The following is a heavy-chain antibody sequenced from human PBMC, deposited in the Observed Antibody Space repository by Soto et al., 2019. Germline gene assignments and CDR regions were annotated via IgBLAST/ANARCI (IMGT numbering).Heavy chain of an antibody. CDR1: GGTFSSYA. D-gene: IGHD3-16*01. CDR2: IIPIFGTA. J-gene: IGHJ4*01. CDR3: ATAGYTRAMITFGGDADGYFDY. Sequence: QVQLVQSGAEVKKPGSSVKVSCKASGGTFSSYAISWVRQAPGQGLEWMGGIIPIFGTANYARQFQGRVTITADEFTSTTYLELGILRCEARAVSYCATAGYTRAMITFGGDADGYFDYWGHGTLVTVSS. V-gene: IGHV1-69*01.